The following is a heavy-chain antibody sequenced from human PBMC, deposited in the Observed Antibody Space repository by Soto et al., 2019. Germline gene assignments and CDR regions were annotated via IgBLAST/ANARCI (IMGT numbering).Heavy chain of an antibody. CDR1: GYTFTSYY. J-gene: IGHJ5*02. D-gene: IGHD3-16*01. V-gene: IGHV1-46*01. Sequence: QVQLVQSGAEVKKPGSSVKVSCKASGYTFTSYYMHWVRQAPGQGLEWMGIINPSGGSTSYAQKFQGRVTMNRDTSTSTVYMELSSLRSEDTAVYYCAIDLFPVGGGFNPWGQGTLVTV. CDR3: AIDLFPVGGGFNP. CDR2: INPSGGST.